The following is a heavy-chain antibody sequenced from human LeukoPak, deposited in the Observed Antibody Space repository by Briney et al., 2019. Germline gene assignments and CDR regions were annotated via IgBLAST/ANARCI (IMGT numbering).Heavy chain of an antibody. J-gene: IGHJ1*01. CDR1: GFNFSTYW. D-gene: IGHD3-22*01. CDR3: ARERNYYDSSAYLQH. CDR2: IKQDGSEK. V-gene: IGHV3-7*01. Sequence: GGSLRLSCAASGFNFSTYWMSWVRQAPGKGLEWVANIKQDGSEKFYVDSVKGRFTISRDNAKNSLYLQMNSLRAEDTAVYYCARERNYYDSSAYLQHRGQGTLVTVSS.